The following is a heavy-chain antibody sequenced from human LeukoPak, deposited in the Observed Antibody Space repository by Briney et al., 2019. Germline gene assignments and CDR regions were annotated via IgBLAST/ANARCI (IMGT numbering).Heavy chain of an antibody. V-gene: IGHV4-61*01. Sequence: SETLSLTCTVSGGSVSSGSYYWSWIRQPPGKGLEWIGYIYYSGSTNYNPSLKSRVTISVDTSKNQFSLKLSSVTAADTAVYYCARGPYRLGYCSGGSCYYFDYWGQGTLVTVSS. J-gene: IGHJ4*02. CDR3: ARGPYRLGYCSGGSCYYFDY. CDR1: GGSVSSGSYY. CDR2: IYYSGST. D-gene: IGHD2-15*01.